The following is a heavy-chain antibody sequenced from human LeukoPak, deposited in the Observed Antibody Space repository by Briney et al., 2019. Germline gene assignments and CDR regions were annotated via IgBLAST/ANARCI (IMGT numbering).Heavy chain of an antibody. CDR3: ARDKGYSYGYSGDAFDI. CDR1: GGSISSYY. J-gene: IGHJ3*02. Sequence: PSETLSLTCTVSGGSISSYYWSWIRQPSGKGLEWIGYIYYSGSTNYNPSLKSRVTISVDTSKNQFSLKLSSVTAADTAVYYCARDKGYSYGYSGDAFDIWGQGTMVTVSS. V-gene: IGHV4-59*01. D-gene: IGHD5-18*01. CDR2: IYYSGST.